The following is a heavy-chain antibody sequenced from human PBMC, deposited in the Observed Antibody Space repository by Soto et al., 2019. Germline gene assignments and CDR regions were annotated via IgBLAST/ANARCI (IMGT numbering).Heavy chain of an antibody. D-gene: IGHD2-15*01. CDR2: ISYDGSNK. V-gene: IGHV3-30-3*01. Sequence: QVQLVESGGGVVQPGRSLRLSCAASGFTFSSYAMHWVRQAPGKGLEWVAVISYDGSNKYYADSVKGRFTISRDNSKNTLELQMERLGADETGLYYCGRGRINEGAKNIHGMDGWGQGTTVNGSS. J-gene: IGHJ6*01. CDR3: GRGRINEGAKNIHGMDG. CDR1: GFTFSSYA.